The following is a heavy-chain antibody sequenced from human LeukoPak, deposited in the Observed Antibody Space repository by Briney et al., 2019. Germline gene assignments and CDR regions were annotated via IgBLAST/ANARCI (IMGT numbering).Heavy chain of an antibody. CDR1: GFTFSSYW. J-gene: IGHJ4*02. V-gene: IGHV3-74*01. Sequence: GGSLRLSCAASGFTFSSYWMHWVRQAPGEGLVWVARITSDGSSTSHADSVKGRFTISRDNAKNTLYLQMNSLRAEDTAVYYCARVAYCGGDCWFDYWGQGTLVTVSS. CDR3: ARVAYCGGDCWFDY. D-gene: IGHD2-21*02. CDR2: ITSDGSST.